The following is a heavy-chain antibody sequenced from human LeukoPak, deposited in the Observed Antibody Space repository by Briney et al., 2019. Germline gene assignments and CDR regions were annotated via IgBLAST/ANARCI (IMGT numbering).Heavy chain of an antibody. CDR2: IIPILGIP. Sequence: GASVKVSCTASGGAFSSYAVSWGRQAPGQGLEWMGGIIPILGIPNYAQKFQGRVTITADESTSTANMELSSLRSEDTAVYYCARGEQAGLWFGDTAFHHWGQGTLVTVSS. J-gene: IGHJ1*01. V-gene: IGHV1-69*01. CDR3: ARGEQAGLWFGDTAFHH. D-gene: IGHD3-10*01. CDR1: GGAFSSYA.